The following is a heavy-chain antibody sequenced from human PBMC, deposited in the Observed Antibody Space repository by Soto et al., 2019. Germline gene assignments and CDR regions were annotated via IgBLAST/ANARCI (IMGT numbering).Heavy chain of an antibody. D-gene: IGHD2-15*01. Sequence: SETLSLTCTVSHDSISSSYWSWIRQPAGKGLERIGRIYTSGSTNYNPSLKSRLTMSGDTSRNQFSLKLTSVTAADTAFYYCGKDRGGSYAEALNMWVQGTRVTVSS. CDR1: HDSISSSY. CDR3: GKDRGGSYAEALNM. J-gene: IGHJ3*02. V-gene: IGHV4-4*07. CDR2: IYTSGST.